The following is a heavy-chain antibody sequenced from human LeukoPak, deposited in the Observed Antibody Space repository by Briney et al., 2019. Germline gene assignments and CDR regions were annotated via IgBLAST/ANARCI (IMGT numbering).Heavy chain of an antibody. V-gene: IGHV3-23*03. CDR2: IYGGGGVI. CDR3: AKDRVPDSGYDIDY. D-gene: IGHD5-12*01. J-gene: IGHJ4*02. Sequence: PGGSLRLSCAASGFSFIGFGMYWVRQAPRKGLEWVAGIYGGGGVIKYADSVKGRFTISRDNSENTLYLQMHSLRVEDTAIYYCAKDRVPDSGYDIDYWGQGTLVTVSS. CDR1: GFSFIGFG.